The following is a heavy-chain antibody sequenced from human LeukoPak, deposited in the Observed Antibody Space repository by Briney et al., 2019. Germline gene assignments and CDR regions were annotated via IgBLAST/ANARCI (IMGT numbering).Heavy chain of an antibody. CDR1: GSSISNYD. CDR3: ARFTTVVPAFWYFDL. J-gene: IGHJ2*01. V-gene: IGHV4-4*08. Sequence: PGETLSLTCTASGSSISNYDLSWIRQPPGKGLDWIGYIFDSGSTTYNPSLKSRVTISLATYKNQFSLQLRSVTAADTAVYYCARFTTVVPAFWYFDLWGRGTLVTVSS. CDR2: IFDSGST. D-gene: IGHD4-23*01.